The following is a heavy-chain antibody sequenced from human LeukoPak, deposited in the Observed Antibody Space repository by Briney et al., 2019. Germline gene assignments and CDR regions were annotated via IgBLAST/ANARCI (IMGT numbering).Heavy chain of an antibody. V-gene: IGHV4-59*01. J-gene: IGHJ4*02. Sequence: SETLSLTCTVSGGSISSYYWSWIRQPPGKGLEWIGYIYYSGSTNYNPSLTSRVTISVDTSKNQFSLKLSSVTAADTAVYYCARDSSGWEDYWGQGTLVTVSS. CDR3: ARDSSGWEDY. CDR2: IYYSGST. CDR1: GGSISSYY. D-gene: IGHD6-19*01.